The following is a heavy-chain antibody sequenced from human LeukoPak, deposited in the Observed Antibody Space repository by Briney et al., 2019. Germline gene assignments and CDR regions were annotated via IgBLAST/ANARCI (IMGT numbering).Heavy chain of an antibody. CDR3: ARVGQQLGFRYYFDY. CDR2: ISYDGSNK. D-gene: IGHD6-13*01. CDR1: GFTFSSYA. V-gene: IGHV3-30*04. J-gene: IGHJ4*02. Sequence: GRSLRLSCAASGFTFSSYAMHWVRQAPGKGLEWVAVISYDGSNKYYADSVKGRFTISRDNSKNTLYLQMNSLRAEDTAVYYCARVGQQLGFRYYFDYWGQGTLVTVSS.